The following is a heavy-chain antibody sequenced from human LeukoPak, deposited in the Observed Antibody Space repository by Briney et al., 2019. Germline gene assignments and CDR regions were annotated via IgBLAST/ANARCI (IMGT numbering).Heavy chain of an antibody. V-gene: IGHV3-66*01. CDR3: AREDEFGELLEGDY. CDR1: GFTVSSNY. J-gene: IGHJ4*02. D-gene: IGHD3-10*01. CDR2: IYSGGSA. Sequence: GGSLRLSCAASGFTVSSNYMSWVRQAAGKWLEWVSVIYSGGSAYYADSVKGRFTITRDNSKNTLYLQMNSLRAEDTAVYYCAREDEFGELLEGDYWGQGTLVTVSS.